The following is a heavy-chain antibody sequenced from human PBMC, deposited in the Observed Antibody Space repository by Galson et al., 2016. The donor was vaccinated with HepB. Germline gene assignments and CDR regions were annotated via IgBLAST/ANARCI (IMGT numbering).Heavy chain of an antibody. J-gene: IGHJ4*02. CDR1: GFTFSSYS. CDR2: ISSSGGTV. V-gene: IGHV3-48*02. D-gene: IGHD6-6*01. CDR3: ARARLNHDSSSSEAY. Sequence: SLRLSCAASGFTFSSYSMNWVRQAPGKGLEWVSYISSSGGTVYYADSVKGRFSISRDNAKNSLYLQMSSLRDEDTAVYYCARARLNHDSSSSEAYWGQGTLVTVST.